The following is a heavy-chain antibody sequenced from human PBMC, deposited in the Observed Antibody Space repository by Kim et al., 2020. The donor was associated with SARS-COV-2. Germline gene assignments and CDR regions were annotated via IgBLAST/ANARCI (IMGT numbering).Heavy chain of an antibody. V-gene: IGHV5-51*01. D-gene: IGHD3-10*01. CDR3: ARRAYGSGSYPDY. Sequence: YSPSFQGQVTISADKSISTAYLQWSSLKASDTAMYYCARRAYGSGSYPDYWGQGTLVTVSS. J-gene: IGHJ4*02.